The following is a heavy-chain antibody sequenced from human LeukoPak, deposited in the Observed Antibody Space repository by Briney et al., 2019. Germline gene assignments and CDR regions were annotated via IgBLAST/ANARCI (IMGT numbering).Heavy chain of an antibody. V-gene: IGHV4-61*02. CDR2: FYPGGTT. CDR3: ARGLLDGYNYYFDY. J-gene: IGHJ4*02. Sequence: PSGTLSLTCTVSGGSINSDIFYWNWIRQPAGKGLEWIGRFYPGGTTNYNPSLKSRVTISVDTSKNQFSVKLSSVTAADTAVYYCARGLLDGYNYYFDYWGQGTLVTVSS. CDR1: GGSINSDIFY. D-gene: IGHD5-24*01.